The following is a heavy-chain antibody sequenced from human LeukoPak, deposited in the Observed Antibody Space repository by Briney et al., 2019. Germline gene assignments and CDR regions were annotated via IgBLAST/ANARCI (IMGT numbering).Heavy chain of an antibody. CDR2: INNNGDSI. J-gene: IGHJ3*02. V-gene: IGHV3-64D*06. D-gene: IGHD3-16*01. CDR1: GFTFSTLA. Sequence: GGSLRLSCSASGFTFSTLAMHWVRQAPGKGLEYVSGINNNGDSIYYSDSVKARLTISRDNYKNTLFLQMASLRRGDTAVYYCVKTMMTFGAVIRTDAFDIWGRGTMVIVSS. CDR3: VKTMMTFGAVIRTDAFDI.